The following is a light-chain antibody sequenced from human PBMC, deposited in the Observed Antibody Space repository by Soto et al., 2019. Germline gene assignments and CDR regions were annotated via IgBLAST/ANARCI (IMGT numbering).Light chain of an antibody. V-gene: IGKV3-20*01. Sequence: EIVLTQSPDTLSLSPGATAPLSCGASQSVSSSHIAWYQQKPGQSPRLLIDGASSRATGIPDRFSGSGSGTDFTLTISRLEPEDFGVYYCQQYGSSPPKTFGQGTKVDIK. J-gene: IGKJ1*01. CDR3: QQYGSSPPKT. CDR2: GAS. CDR1: QSVSSSH.